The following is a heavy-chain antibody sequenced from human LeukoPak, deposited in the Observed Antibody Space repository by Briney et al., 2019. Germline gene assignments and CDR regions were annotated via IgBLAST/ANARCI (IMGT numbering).Heavy chain of an antibody. J-gene: IGHJ6*04. D-gene: IGHD3-3*01. CDR3: ARRAANYDFWSGYNV. CDR1: EFTFSTYW. CDR2: IKQDGSEK. V-gene: IGHV3-7*01. Sequence: GESLKISCAASEFTFSTYWMSWVRQAPGKGLEWVASIKQDGSEKYYVDSVKGRFTISRDNAKNSVYLQMNSLRAEDMAVYYCARRAANYDFWSGYNVWGKGTTVTVSS.